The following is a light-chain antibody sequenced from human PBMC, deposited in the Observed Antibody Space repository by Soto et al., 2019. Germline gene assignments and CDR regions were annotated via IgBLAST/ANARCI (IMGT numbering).Light chain of an antibody. J-gene: IGKJ1*01. CDR1: QSISSW. Sequence: DIQMTQSPSTLSASVGDRVTITCRASQSISSWLAWYQQKPGKAPKLLIYKASSLESGVPSRFSVCESVTEFTLTISSLQPDDFAPSYCQQYNSYPWSFGQGTKVEIK. CDR2: KAS. CDR3: QQYNSYPWS. V-gene: IGKV1-5*03.